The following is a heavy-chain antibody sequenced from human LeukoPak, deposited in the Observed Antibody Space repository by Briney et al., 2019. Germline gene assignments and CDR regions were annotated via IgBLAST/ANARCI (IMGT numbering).Heavy chain of an antibody. J-gene: IGHJ4*02. CDR1: GASMSNHY. D-gene: IGHD6-13*01. Sequence: SENLSLTCTVSGASMSNHYWSWIRQSPGKGLEWIGYIYASETTNYNPSLSSRVTTSLDTSKNQFSLKLTSVTAADTALYYCASRPGGSTWYGVFDYWSRGTLVTVSS. V-gene: IGHV4-4*08. CDR2: IYASETT. CDR3: ASRPGGSTWYGVFDY.